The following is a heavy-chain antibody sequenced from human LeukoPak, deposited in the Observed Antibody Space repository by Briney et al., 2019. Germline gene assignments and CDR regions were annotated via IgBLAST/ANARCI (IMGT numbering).Heavy chain of an antibody. V-gene: IGHV1-2*02. D-gene: IGHD3-10*01. CDR3: ARGRWFGELFSFYGMDV. J-gene: IGHJ6*02. CDR1: GYTFTGYY. Sequence: ASVKVSCKASGYTFTGYYMHWVRQAPGQGLEWMGWINPNSGGTNYAQKFQGRVTMTRDTSISTAYMELSGLRSEDTAVYYCARGRWFGELFSFYGMDVWGQGTTVTVSS. CDR2: INPNSGGT.